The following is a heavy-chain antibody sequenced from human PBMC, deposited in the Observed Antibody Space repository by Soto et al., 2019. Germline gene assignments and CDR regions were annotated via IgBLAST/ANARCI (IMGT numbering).Heavy chain of an antibody. Sequence: SETLSLTCAVYGGSFSGYYWSWIRQPPGKWLEWIGEINHSGSTNYNPSLKSRVTISVDTSKNQFSLKLSSVTAADTAVYYCAKRVYTIKAAAGTDCFAPGAQEXLATVHS. CDR1: GGSFSGYY. CDR3: AKRVYTIKAAAGTDCFAP. J-gene: IGHJ5*02. V-gene: IGHV4-34*01. CDR2: INHSGST. D-gene: IGHD6-13*01.